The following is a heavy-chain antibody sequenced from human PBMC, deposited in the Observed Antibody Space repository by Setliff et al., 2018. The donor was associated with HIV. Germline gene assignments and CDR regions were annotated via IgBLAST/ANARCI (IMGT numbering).Heavy chain of an antibody. D-gene: IGHD3-22*01. CDR3: ARGLDYYDSSGYLDY. V-gene: IGHV1-2*02. CDR1: GYTFTGYY. Sequence: GASVKVSCKASGYTFTGYYMHWVRQAPGQGLEWMGWINPNSGGTTYAQKFQGRVTMTRDTSISTAYMEVSRLRSDDTAVYYCARGLDYYDSSGYLDYWGQGTLVTVSS. CDR2: INPNSGGT. J-gene: IGHJ4*02.